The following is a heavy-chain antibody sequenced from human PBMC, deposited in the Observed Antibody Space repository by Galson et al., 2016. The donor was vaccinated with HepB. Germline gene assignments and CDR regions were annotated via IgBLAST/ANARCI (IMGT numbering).Heavy chain of an antibody. Sequence: SLRLSCAASGFTFGSYGMHWVRQAPGEGLEWVAVISYVGSRQYYADSVRGRFTISRDNSKNTLFLQMNSLTVEDTDVYYCAKEASEYCSDGICFYYGMDVWGQGTTVTVSS. V-gene: IGHV3-30*18. J-gene: IGHJ6*02. D-gene: IGHD2-15*01. CDR3: AKEASEYCSDGICFYYGMDV. CDR2: ISYVGSRQ. CDR1: GFTFGSYG.